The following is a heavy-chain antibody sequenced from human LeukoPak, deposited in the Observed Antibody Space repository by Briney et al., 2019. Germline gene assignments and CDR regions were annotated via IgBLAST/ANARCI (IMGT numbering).Heavy chain of an antibody. Sequence: ASVKVSCKASGYTFTGYYMHWVRQAPGQGLEWMGWINPNSGGTNYAQKFQGRVTMTRDTSISTACMELSRLRSDDTAVYYCVWVVPAGNRFDPWGQGTLVTVSS. CDR1: GYTFTGYY. CDR2: INPNSGGT. V-gene: IGHV1-2*02. J-gene: IGHJ5*02. D-gene: IGHD2-2*01. CDR3: VWVVPAGNRFDP.